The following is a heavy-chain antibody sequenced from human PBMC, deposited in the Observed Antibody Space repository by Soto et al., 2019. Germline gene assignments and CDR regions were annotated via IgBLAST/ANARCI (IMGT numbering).Heavy chain of an antibody. CDR2: IWSDGSEK. Sequence: QVQLVESGGGVVQPGRSLRLSCAASGFTFSSNGMHWVRQAPGKGLEWVAVIWSDGSEKYYADSVKGRFSISRDNSKNTLYLHMDSLRAEDTAVYYCARDLGRFNFGSAYFVYGGQGPLVTVSS. V-gene: IGHV3-33*01. CDR1: GFTFSSNG. J-gene: IGHJ4*02. CDR3: ARDLGRFNFGSAYFVY. D-gene: IGHD3-10*01.